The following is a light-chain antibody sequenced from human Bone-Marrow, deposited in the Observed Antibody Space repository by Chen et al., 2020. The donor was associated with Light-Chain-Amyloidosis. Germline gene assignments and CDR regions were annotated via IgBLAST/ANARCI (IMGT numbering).Light chain of an antibody. CDR3: QSADRSGTYEVI. CDR2: RDT. CDR1: DLPTKY. Sequence: SYELTQPPSVSVSPGQTARITCSGDDLPTKYAYWYQQKPGQAPVLVIHRDTERPSGISERFSGSRSGTTATLTISGVQAEDGAGYPWQSADRSGTYEVIFGGGTKLTVL. V-gene: IGLV3-25*03. J-gene: IGLJ2*01.